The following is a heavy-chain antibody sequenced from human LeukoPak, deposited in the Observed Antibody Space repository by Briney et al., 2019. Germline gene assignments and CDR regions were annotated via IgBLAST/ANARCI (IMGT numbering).Heavy chain of an antibody. CDR3: AREVLSGYDSRGYYYMDV. Sequence: ASVKLSCTASGYTFTSYAMHWGRDSPGHRVEWMGWINACNGNTKYSQKFQGRVTITRDTSASTAYMELSSLRSEDTAVYYCAREVLSGYDSRGYYYMDVWGKGTTVTVSS. J-gene: IGHJ6*03. V-gene: IGHV1-3*01. D-gene: IGHD5-12*01. CDR1: GYTFTSYA. CDR2: INACNGNT.